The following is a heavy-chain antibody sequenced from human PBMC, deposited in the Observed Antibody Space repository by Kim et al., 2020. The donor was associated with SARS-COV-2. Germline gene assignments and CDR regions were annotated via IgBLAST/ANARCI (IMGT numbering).Heavy chain of an antibody. D-gene: IGHD3-3*01. V-gene: IGHV3-30-3*01. J-gene: IGHJ3*02. Sequence: GGSLRLSCAASGFTFSSYAMHWVRQAPGKGLEWVAVISYDGSNKYYADSVKGRFTISRDNSKNTLYLQMNSLRAEDTAVYYCARVFRFLEWLFPGDAFD. CDR3: ARVFRFLEWLFPGDAFD. CDR2: ISYDGSNK. CDR1: GFTFSSYA.